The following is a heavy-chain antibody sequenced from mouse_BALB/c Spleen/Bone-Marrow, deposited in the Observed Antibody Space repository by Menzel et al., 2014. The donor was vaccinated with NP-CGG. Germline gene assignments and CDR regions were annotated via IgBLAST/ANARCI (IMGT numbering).Heavy chain of an antibody. Sequence: QVQLKQSGAELVRPGVSVKISCKGSGYTFTDYAVHWVKQSHTKSLEWIGLISSYHGDATYNQKFKGKATMTVDKSSSTALLELARLTSEDSAIYYCARSGKVRNAMDYWGQGTSVTVSS. D-gene: IGHD2-14*01. V-gene: IGHV1-67*01. J-gene: IGHJ4*01. CDR3: ARSGKVRNAMDY. CDR2: ISSYHGDA. CDR1: GYTFTDYA.